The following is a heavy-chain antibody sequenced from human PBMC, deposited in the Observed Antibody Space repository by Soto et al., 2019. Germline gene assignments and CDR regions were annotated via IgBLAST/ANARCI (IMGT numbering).Heavy chain of an antibody. CDR1: GDSFSSNSAS. CDR2: TYYRSKWYN. J-gene: IGHJ5*02. Sequence: PSQTLSLTCAISGDSFSSNSASCNCIRQSPSRGLEWLGRTYYRSKWYNDYAVSVKSRITINPDTSKNQFSLQLNSVAPEDTAVYYCVREVAPRGFDPWGQGTLVTVSS. CDR3: VREVAPRGFDP. V-gene: IGHV6-1*01. D-gene: IGHD2-21*01.